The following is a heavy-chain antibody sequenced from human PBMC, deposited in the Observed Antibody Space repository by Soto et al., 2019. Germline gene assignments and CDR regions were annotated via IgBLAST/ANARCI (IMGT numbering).Heavy chain of an antibody. Sequence: LRLSCAASGFTFSDHYMDWVRQAPGKGLEWVGRSRNRANSYTTEYAASVKGRFTVSRDESNNSLYLQMNSLKTEDTAVYYCARVGSPYLGYCTSTTCYMDVWGKGTTVTVSS. D-gene: IGHD2-2*01. CDR2: SRNRANSYTT. CDR3: ARVGSPYLGYCTSTTCYMDV. J-gene: IGHJ6*03. V-gene: IGHV3-72*01. CDR1: GFTFSDHY.